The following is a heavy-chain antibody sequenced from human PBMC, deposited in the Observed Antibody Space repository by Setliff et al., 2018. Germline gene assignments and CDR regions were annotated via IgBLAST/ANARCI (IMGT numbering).Heavy chain of an antibody. CDR3: ARTFSGYLSYFDS. J-gene: IGHJ4*02. CDR2: IFHSGST. V-gene: IGHV4-38-2*01. CDR1: GYSISSGHF. Sequence: SETLSLTCGVSGYSISSGHFWGWIRQPPGKGLEWLGNIFHSGSTYYNPSLKSRVTISVDTSKNHFSLRLTSVTAADTAIYFCARTFSGYLSYFDSWGQGTLVTVSS. D-gene: IGHD5-12*01.